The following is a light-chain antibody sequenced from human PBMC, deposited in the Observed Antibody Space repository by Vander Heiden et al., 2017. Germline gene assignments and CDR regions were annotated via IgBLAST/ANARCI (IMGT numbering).Light chain of an antibody. J-gene: IGLJ2*01. CDR3: SSYAGSNNLV. Sequence: QSALTQPPSASGSPGQSVTIPCTRTSSDVGGYNYVSWYQQHPGKAPKLMIYEVSKRPSGVPDRFSGCKSGNTASLTVSGLQAEDEADYYCSSYAGSNNLVFGGGTKLTVL. V-gene: IGLV2-8*01. CDR2: EVS. CDR1: SSDVGGYNY.